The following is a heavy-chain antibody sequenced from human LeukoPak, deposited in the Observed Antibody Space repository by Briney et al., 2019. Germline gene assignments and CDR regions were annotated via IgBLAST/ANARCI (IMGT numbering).Heavy chain of an antibody. CDR3: ARDLIRWFGELLDY. V-gene: IGHV1-18*04. CDR1: GYTFTGYY. J-gene: IGHJ4*02. Sequence: ASVKVSCKASGYTFTGYYMHWVRQAPGQGLEWMGWISAYNGNTNYAQKLQGRVTMTTDTSTSTAYMELRSLRSDDTAVYYCARDLIRWFGELLDYWGQGTLVTVSS. D-gene: IGHD3-10*01. CDR2: ISAYNGNT.